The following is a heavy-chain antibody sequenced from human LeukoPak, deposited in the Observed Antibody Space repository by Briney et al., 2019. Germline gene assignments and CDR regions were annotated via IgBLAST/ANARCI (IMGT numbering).Heavy chain of an antibody. CDR2: ISSSSSYI. V-gene: IGHV3-21*01. Sequence: GGSLRLSCAASGFTFSSYSMNWVRQAPGKGLEWVSYISSSSSYIYYADSEKGRFTISRDNAKNPLYLQMNSLRAEDTAVYYCARRSSSGWRGEEAAFDIWGQGTMVTVSS. D-gene: IGHD6-19*01. J-gene: IGHJ3*02. CDR3: ARRSSSGWRGEEAAFDI. CDR1: GFTFSSYS.